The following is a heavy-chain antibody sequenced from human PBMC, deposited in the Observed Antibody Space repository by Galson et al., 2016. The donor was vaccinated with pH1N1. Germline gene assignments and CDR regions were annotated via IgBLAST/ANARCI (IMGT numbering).Heavy chain of an antibody. CDR2: MYYSGST. CDR1: GGSVSSGDYY. D-gene: IGHD4-23*01. Sequence: SETLSLTCTVSGGSVSSGDYYWSWIRQPPGKALQWLGYMYYSGSTTYNPSLKSRVTMSVDMSKNQFSLKLTSVTAADTAVFYCARVKFTTVESWADPWGQGTLVTVSS. CDR3: ARVKFTTVESWADP. J-gene: IGHJ5*02. V-gene: IGHV4-61*08.